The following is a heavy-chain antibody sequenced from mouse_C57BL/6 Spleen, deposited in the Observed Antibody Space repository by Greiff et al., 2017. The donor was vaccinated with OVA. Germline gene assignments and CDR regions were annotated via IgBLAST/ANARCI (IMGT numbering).Heavy chain of an antibody. CDR2: INPNNGGT. J-gene: IGHJ4*01. CDR1: GYTFTDYN. V-gene: IGHV1-18*01. D-gene: IGHD2-10*01. Sequence: EVKLVESGPELVKPGASVKIPCKASGYTFTDYNMDWVKQSHGKSLEWIGDINPNNGGTIYNQKFKGKATLTVDKSSSTAYMELRSLTSEDTAVYYCARSYYGNIMDYWGQGTSVTVSS. CDR3: ARSYYGNIMDY.